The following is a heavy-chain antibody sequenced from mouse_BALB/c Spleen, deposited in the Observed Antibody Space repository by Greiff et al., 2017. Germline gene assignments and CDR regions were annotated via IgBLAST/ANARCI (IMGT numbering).Heavy chain of an antibody. CDR3: ARGGDYGLAMDY. CDR1: GFTFSSYG. V-gene: IGHV5-6-3*01. Sequence: DVKLVESGGGLVQPGGSLKLSCAASGFTFSSYGMSWVRQTPDKRLELVATINSNGGSTYYPDSVKGRFTISRDNAKNTLYLQMSSLKSEDTAMYYCARGGDYGLAMDYWGQGTSVTVSS. CDR2: INSNGGST. J-gene: IGHJ4*01. D-gene: IGHD1-2*01.